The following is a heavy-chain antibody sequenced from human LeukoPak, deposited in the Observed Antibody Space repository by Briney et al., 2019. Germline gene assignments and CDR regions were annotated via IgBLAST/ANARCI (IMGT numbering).Heavy chain of an antibody. CDR3: AKDLAFGGVIATFDY. J-gene: IGHJ4*02. V-gene: IGHV3-23*01. CDR2: ISGSGGST. Sequence: GGSLRLSCAASGFTFSSYAMSWVRQAPGKGLEWVSAISGSGGSTYYADSVKGRFTISRDNSKNTLYLQMNSLRAEDTAVYYCAKDLAFGGVIATFDYWGQGTLVTVSS. CDR1: GFTFSSYA. D-gene: IGHD3-16*02.